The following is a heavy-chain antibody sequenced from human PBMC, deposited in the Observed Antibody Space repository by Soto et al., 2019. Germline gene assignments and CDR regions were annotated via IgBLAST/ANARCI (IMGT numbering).Heavy chain of an antibody. Sequence: GASVKVSCKASGYTFTGYYMHWVRQAPGQGLEWMGWINPNSGGTNYAQKFQGWVTMTRDTSISTAYMELSRLRSDDTAVYYCARGSLPVRPGYCSGGSCYQDHYDAFDIWGQGTMVTVSS. CDR3: ARGSLPVRPGYCSGGSCYQDHYDAFDI. CDR2: INPNSGGT. CDR1: GYTFTGYY. J-gene: IGHJ3*02. V-gene: IGHV1-2*04. D-gene: IGHD2-15*01.